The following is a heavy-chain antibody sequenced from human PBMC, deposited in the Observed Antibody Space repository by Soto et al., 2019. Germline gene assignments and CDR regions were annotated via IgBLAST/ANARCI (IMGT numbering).Heavy chain of an antibody. CDR2: ISYDGSNK. Sequence: QVQLVESGGGVVQPGRSLRLSCAASGFTFSSYGMHWVRQAPGKGLEWVAVISYDGSNKYYADSVKGRFTISRDNSKNTLYLQMNSLRADDTAVYYCAKDQGSGWYPDYFDYWGQGTLVTVSS. D-gene: IGHD6-19*01. CDR1: GFTFSSYG. J-gene: IGHJ4*02. V-gene: IGHV3-30*18. CDR3: AKDQGSGWYPDYFDY.